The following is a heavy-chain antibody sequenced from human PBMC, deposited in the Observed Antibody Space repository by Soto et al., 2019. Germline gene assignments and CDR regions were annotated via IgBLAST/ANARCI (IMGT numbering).Heavy chain of an antibody. J-gene: IGHJ6*02. CDR2: IDPSDSYN. D-gene: IGHD1-26*01. Sequence: GASLKISYKGSGDSFASYWMSWVRQIPGKVLEWMVSIDPSDSYNNSSPSFHGHVTLSADKSISTAYLQWSSLKASDTAMYYCARHSKSAGSYYYGMDVWGQGTTVTVSS. V-gene: IGHV5-10-1*01. CDR3: ARHSKSAGSYYYGMDV. CDR1: GDSFASYW.